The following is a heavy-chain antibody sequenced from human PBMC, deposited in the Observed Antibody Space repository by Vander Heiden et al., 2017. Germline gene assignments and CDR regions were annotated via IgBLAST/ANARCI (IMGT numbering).Heavy chain of an antibody. CDR3: ARIAKTLSYQRHMPFDY. CDR2: IIPIFGTA. V-gene: IGHV1-69*01. D-gene: IGHD2-2*01. Sequence: VQLVQSGAEVRKPGSSVKVSCKESAGTFRSYAISWVRQAPGQGLEWMGGIIPIFGTANYAQKFQGRVTITADESTSTAYMELSSLRSEDTAVYYCARIAKTLSYQRHMPFDYWGQGTLVTVSS. J-gene: IGHJ4*02. CDR1: AGTFRSYA.